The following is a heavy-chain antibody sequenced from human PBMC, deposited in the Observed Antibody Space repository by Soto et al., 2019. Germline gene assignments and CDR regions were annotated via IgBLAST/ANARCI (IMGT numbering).Heavy chain of an antibody. CDR1: GGSISSYY. CDR2: IYYSGST. CDR3: ARDASSMIVGGNYYGMDV. Sequence: PSETLSLTCTVSGGSISSYYWSWIRQPPGRGLGWIGYIYYSGSTNYNPSLKSRVTISVDTSKNQFSLKLSSVTAADTAVYYCARDASSMIVGGNYYGMDVWGQGTTVTVSS. V-gene: IGHV4-59*01. J-gene: IGHJ6*02. D-gene: IGHD3-22*01.